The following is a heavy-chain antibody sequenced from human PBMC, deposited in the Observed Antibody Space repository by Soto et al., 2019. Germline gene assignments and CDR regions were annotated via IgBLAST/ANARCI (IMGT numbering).Heavy chain of an antibody. D-gene: IGHD6-25*01. CDR1: GGSISTDY. V-gene: IGHV4-59*01. Sequence: ETLSLTCTVSGGSISTDYWSWMRQPPGKGLEWIGYIYYDGSTSYNPSLRSRVTISVDTSKNQFSLILSSVTSADTAVYYCARDQLSSGLYVWFDPWGQGTLVTVSS. CDR3: ARDQLSSGLYVWFDP. CDR2: IYYDGST. J-gene: IGHJ5*02.